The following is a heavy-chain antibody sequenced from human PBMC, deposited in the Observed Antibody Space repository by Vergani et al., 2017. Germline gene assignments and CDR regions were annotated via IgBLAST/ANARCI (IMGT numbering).Heavy chain of an antibody. J-gene: IGHJ6*03. CDR3: ARVLGMATMPYYYYYMDI. CDR1: GGSISSYY. Sequence: QVQLQESGPGLVKPSETLSLTCTVSGGSISSYYWSWIRQPPGKGLEWIGYIYYSGSTNYNPSLKSRVTISVDTSKNQFSLKLSSVTAADTAVYYCARVLGMATMPYYYYYMDIWGKGTTVTVSS. D-gene: IGHD5-24*01. CDR2: IYYSGST. V-gene: IGHV4-59*01.